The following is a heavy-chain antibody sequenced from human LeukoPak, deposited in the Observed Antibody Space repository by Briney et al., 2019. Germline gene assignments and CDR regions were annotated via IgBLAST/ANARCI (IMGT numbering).Heavy chain of an antibody. Sequence: SVTLSLTCAGYGVTFSGYYWSWIRQAPGKGLKWIREINHTGSTNYNPFLKSRVTMSDDTSKNQLSMKLSSVTAADTAVYYCARHGDGYKYYIDYWGQGTLVTVSS. CDR2: INHTGST. D-gene: IGHD5-24*01. CDR1: GVTFSGYY. J-gene: IGHJ4*02. V-gene: IGHV4-34*01. CDR3: ARHGDGYKYYIDY.